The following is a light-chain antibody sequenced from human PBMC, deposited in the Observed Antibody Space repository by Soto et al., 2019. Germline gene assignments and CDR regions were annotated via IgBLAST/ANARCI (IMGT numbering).Light chain of an antibody. J-gene: IGLJ2*01. CDR3: CSNELRHAFYVV. CDR1: SSDVGSYNI. CDR2: EGS. Sequence: QSVLTQRASVSGSPGQSITISSTGTSSDVGSYNIVSWYQQHPGKAPKLIIYEGSKRPSGISNRFSGSKSGNTASLTISGLQAEDEADYYCCSNELRHAFYVVFGGGTKLTVL. V-gene: IGLV2-23*03.